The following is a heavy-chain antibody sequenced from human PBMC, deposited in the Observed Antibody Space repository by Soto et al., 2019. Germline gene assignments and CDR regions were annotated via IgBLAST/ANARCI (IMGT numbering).Heavy chain of an antibody. D-gene: IGHD4-4*01. CDR1: GFTFSSSA. Sequence: EVQLLESGGGLVQPGGSLRLSCAASGFTFSSSAMSWVRQAPGKGLEWVSGMSGSGGSTHYADSVKGRFTISRDNSKSTLYLQMNSLRAEDTAVYYCAKDSNKYSSSLRGRYFDYWGQGIGVTVSS. J-gene: IGHJ4*02. CDR2: MSGSGGST. CDR3: AKDSNKYSSSLRGRYFDY. V-gene: IGHV3-23*01.